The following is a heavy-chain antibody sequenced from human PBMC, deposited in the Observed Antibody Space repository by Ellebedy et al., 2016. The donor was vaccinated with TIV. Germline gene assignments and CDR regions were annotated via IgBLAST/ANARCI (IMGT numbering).Heavy chain of an antibody. Sequence: AASVKVSCKASGYTFTGYYMHWVRQAPGQGLEWMGWINPNSGGTNYAQKFQGRVTMTGDTSISTAYMELGRLTSDDTAVYYCTLYCSGGSCYSSWAWGQGTPVTVSS. CDR2: INPNSGGT. J-gene: IGHJ5*02. D-gene: IGHD2-15*01. CDR1: GYTFTGYY. CDR3: TLYCSGGSCYSSWA. V-gene: IGHV1-2*02.